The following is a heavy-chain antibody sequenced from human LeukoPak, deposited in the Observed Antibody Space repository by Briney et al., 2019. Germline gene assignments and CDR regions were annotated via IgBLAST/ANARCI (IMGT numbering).Heavy chain of an antibody. D-gene: IGHD3-22*01. J-gene: IGHJ3*02. CDR1: GFTFSNYA. V-gene: IGHV3-23*01. CDR3: AKDSNPKYYYDSSGGDAFDI. CDR2: ISGSGGST. Sequence: PGGSLRLSCAASGFTFSNYAMTWVRQAPGKGLEWVSAISGSGGSTYYADSVKGRFTISRDNSKNTLYLQMNSLRAEDTAVYYCAKDSNPKYYYDSSGGDAFDIWGQGTMVTVSS.